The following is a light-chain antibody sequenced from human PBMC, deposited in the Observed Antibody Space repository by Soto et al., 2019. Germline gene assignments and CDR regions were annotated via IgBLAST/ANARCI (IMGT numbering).Light chain of an antibody. CDR2: EVS. J-gene: IGLJ1*01. CDR3: RSYTSTSTYV. CDR1: SSDLGGYNY. Sequence: QSALTQPASVSGPPGQSITISCTGTSSDLGGYNYVSWYQQHPGKAPKLMIYEVSDRPSGVSDRFSGSKSGNTASLTISGLQAEDEADYYCRSYTSTSTYVFGTGTKVTVL. V-gene: IGLV2-14*01.